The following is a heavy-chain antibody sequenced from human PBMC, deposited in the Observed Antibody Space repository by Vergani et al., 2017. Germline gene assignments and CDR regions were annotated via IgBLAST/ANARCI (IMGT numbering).Heavy chain of an antibody. CDR2: IKQDGSEK. CDR3: ARGLVVARPRFDY. Sequence: EVQLVESGGGLVQPGGSLRLSCAASGFTFSSYWMHWVRQAPGKGLVWVANIKQDGSEKYYVDSVKGRFTISRDNAKNSLYLQMNSLRAEDTAVYYCARGLVVARPRFDYWGQGTLVTVSS. J-gene: IGHJ4*02. D-gene: IGHD2-15*01. V-gene: IGHV3-7*04. CDR1: GFTFSSYW.